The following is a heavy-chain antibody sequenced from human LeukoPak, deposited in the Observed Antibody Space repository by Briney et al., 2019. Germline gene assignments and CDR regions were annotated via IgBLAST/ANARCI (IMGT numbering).Heavy chain of an antibody. CDR2: ISGSGGST. Sequence: GGSLRLSCAASGFTFSSYAMSWVRQAPGKGLEWVSAISGSGGSTYYADSVKGRFTISRDNSKNTLYLQMNSLRAEDTAVYYCAKAGWITIFGVVSHFDYWGQGTLVTVS. CDR1: GFTFSSYA. V-gene: IGHV3-23*01. D-gene: IGHD3-3*01. J-gene: IGHJ4*02. CDR3: AKAGWITIFGVVSHFDY.